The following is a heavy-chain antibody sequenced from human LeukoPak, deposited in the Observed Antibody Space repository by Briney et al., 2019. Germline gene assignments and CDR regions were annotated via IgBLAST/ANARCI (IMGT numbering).Heavy chain of an antibody. CDR3: ARGYGDYENWFDP. J-gene: IGHJ5*02. V-gene: IGHV1-2*02. Sequence: GASVKVSCKASGYTFTSYYMHWVRQAPGQGLEWMGWINPKSGGTNYAQKFQGRVTMTRDMSTSTVYMELSSLRSEDTAVYYCARGYGDYENWFDPWGQGTLVTVSS. CDR2: INPKSGGT. CDR1: GYTFTSYY. D-gene: IGHD4-17*01.